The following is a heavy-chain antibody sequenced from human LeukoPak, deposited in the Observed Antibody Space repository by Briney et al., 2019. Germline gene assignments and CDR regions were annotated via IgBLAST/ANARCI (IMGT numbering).Heavy chain of an antibody. CDR3: ARDSATTGLA. V-gene: IGHV4-34*01. J-gene: IGHJ4*02. Sequence: SETLSLTCAVYGGSFSGYYWSWIRQPPGKGLEWIGEINHSGSTNYNPSLKSLVTISVDTSKNQFSLKLSSVTAADTAVYYCARDSATTGLAWGQGTLVTVSS. D-gene: IGHD4-17*01. CDR2: INHSGST. CDR1: GGSFSGYY.